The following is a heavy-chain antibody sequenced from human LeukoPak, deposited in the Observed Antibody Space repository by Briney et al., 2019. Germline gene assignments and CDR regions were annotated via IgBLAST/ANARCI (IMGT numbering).Heavy chain of an antibody. J-gene: IGHJ4*02. V-gene: IGHV3-30-3*01. CDR2: ISYDGSNK. CDR1: GFTFSSYA. D-gene: IGHD6-13*01. CDR3: ARDRLSAAAVAGIDY. Sequence: GGSLRLSCAASGFTFSSYAMHWVRQAPGKGLEWVAVISYDGSNKYYADSVKGRFTISRDNSKNTLYLQMNSLRAEDTAVYYCARDRLSAAAVAGIDYWGQGTLVTVSS.